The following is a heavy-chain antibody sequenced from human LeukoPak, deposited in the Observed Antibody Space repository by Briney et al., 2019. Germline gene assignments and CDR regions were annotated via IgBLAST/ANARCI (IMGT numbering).Heavy chain of an antibody. Sequence: GSLRLSCAASGFTFSSYAMSWVRQAPGKGLEWVSAISGSGGSTYYADSVKGRFTISRDNSKSTLYLQMNSLRAEDTAVYYCAKDHGGLYGATLPDYWGQGTLVTVSS. CDR3: AKDHGGLYGATLPDY. V-gene: IGHV3-23*01. CDR1: GFTFSSYA. J-gene: IGHJ4*02. CDR2: ISGSGGST. D-gene: IGHD4-17*01.